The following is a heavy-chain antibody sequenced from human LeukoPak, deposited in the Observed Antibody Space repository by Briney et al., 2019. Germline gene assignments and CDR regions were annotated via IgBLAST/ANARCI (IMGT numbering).Heavy chain of an antibody. CDR3: AKGGYFDWLLYPVVYTQFDY. CDR2: ICGSGGST. Sequence: GGSLRLSCAASGFTFSSYAMSWVRQAPGKGLEWVSAICGSGGSTYYADSVKGRFTISRDNSKNTLYLQMNSLRAEDTAVYYCAKGGYFDWLLYPVVYTQFDYWGQGTRVSVPS. J-gene: IGHJ4*02. V-gene: IGHV3-23*01. CDR1: GFTFSSYA. D-gene: IGHD3-9*01.